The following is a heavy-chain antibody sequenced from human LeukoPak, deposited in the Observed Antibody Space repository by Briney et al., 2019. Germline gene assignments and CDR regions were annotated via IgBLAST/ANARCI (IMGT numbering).Heavy chain of an antibody. CDR2: ISGYNGNT. V-gene: IGHV1-18*01. J-gene: IGHJ5*02. D-gene: IGHD3-10*01. CDR1: GYTFTYYG. Sequence: WASVKVSCKASGYTFTYYGISWVRQAPGQGPEWMGWISGYNGNTNYAQKFQGRVTMTTDTSTSTAYMELRSLRSDDTALYYCARPNYPGGSGSYGGTNWFDPWDQGTLVTVSS. CDR3: ARPNYPGGSGSYGGTNWFDP.